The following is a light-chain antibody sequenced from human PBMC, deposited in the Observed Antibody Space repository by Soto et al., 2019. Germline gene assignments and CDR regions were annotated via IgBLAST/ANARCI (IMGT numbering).Light chain of an antibody. V-gene: IGKV3-11*01. J-gene: IGKJ3*01. Sequence: EIVLTQSPATLSLSPGERATLSCRASQRVSSYLAWYQQKPGQAPRLLIYDASNRATGIPARFSGSGSGTDFTPTISSREPEDVAVYYCQQRSNWPLFTFCPGTKVDIK. CDR3: QQRSNWPLFT. CDR1: QRVSSY. CDR2: DAS.